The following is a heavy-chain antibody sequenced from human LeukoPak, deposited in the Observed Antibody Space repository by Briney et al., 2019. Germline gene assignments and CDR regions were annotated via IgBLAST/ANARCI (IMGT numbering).Heavy chain of an antibody. CDR1: GFTFSSYW. Sequence: GGSLRLSCAASGFTFSSYWMSWVRQAPGKGLEWVANIKQDGSEKYYVDSVKGRFTISTDNAKNSLYLQMNSLRAEDTAVYYCAKGDVSVTREFDYWGQGTLVTVSS. J-gene: IGHJ4*02. D-gene: IGHD7-27*01. V-gene: IGHV3-7*01. CDR3: AKGDVSVTREFDY. CDR2: IKQDGSEK.